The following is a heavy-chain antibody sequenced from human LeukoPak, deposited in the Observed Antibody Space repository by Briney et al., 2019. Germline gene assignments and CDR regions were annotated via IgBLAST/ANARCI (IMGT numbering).Heavy chain of an antibody. CDR1: GGSFSGYY. V-gene: IGHV4-34*01. D-gene: IGHD2-8*02. Sequence: SETLSLTCAVYGGSFSGYYWSWIRQPPGKGLEWIGEINHSGSTNYNPSLKSRVTISVDTSKNQFSLKLSSVTAADTAVYYCARDWSPHCTGGVFLYYWFDPWGQGTLVTVSS. CDR3: ARDWSPHCTGGVFLYYWFDP. CDR2: INHSGST. J-gene: IGHJ5*02.